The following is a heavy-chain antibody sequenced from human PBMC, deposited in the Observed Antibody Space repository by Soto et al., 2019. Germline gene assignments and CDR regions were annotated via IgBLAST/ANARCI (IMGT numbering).Heavy chain of an antibody. J-gene: IGHJ6*02. CDR3: ASHYCSSTSCYLFRMDV. CDR1: GFTFSSYG. Sequence: SVRLSCAASGFTFSSYGMHWGRQAPGKGLEWVAVIWYDGSNKYYADSVKGRFTISRDNSKNTLYLQMNSLRAEDTAVYYCASHYCSSTSCYLFRMDVWGQGTTVTVSS. CDR2: IWYDGSNK. V-gene: IGHV3-33*01. D-gene: IGHD2-2*01.